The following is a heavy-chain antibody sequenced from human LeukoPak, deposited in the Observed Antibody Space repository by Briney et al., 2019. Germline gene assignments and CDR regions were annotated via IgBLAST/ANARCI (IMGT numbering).Heavy chain of an antibody. Sequence: ASVKVSCKASGYTFSDYYIHWVRQAPGQELEWVGWINPNSGGTDSAQKLQGRVTMTRDTSISATYMELRTLTSDDTAVYYCARGTRGSYSSIHDWGQGTLVTVSS. CDR3: ARGTRGSYSSIHD. CDR1: GYTFSDYY. J-gene: IGHJ4*02. CDR2: INPNSGGT. V-gene: IGHV1-2*02. D-gene: IGHD1-26*01.